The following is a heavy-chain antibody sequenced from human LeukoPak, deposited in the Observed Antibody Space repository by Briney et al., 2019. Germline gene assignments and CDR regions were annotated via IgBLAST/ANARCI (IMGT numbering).Heavy chain of an antibody. D-gene: IGHD1-26*01. Sequence: PSETLSLTCSVSGGSISIYHWTWVRQAPGKGLEWVSGISGSGGATYSADSVKGRFTISRDNPKNTLYLQMNSLRAEDTAVYYCATISGNFDYFDYWGQGTLVTVSS. J-gene: IGHJ4*02. CDR1: GGSISIYH. V-gene: IGHV3-23*01. CDR2: ISGSGGAT. CDR3: ATISGNFDYFDY.